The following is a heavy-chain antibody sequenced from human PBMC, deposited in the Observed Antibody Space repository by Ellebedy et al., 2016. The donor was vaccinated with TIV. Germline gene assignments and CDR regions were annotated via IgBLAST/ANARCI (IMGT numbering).Heavy chain of an antibody. V-gene: IGHV4-59*01. D-gene: IGHD2-15*01. J-gene: IGHJ4*02. CDR2: IYYSGST. CDR1: GGSIHNYY. CDR3: AGRMGYFDY. Sequence: MPSETLSLTCTVSGGSIHNYYWSWIRQPPGKGPEWIGHIYYSGSTNYNPSLKSRVTISVATSKNQFSLKLSSVTAADTAVYYCAGRMGYFDYWGQGTLVTVSS.